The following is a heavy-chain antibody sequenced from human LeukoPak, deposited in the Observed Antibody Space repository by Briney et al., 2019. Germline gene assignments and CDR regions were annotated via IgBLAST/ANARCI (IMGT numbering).Heavy chain of an antibody. Sequence: GGSLRLSCAASGFTFTNYAMHWVRQAPGKGLEWVSSISGSAGRTYDADSVKGRFTISRDNSRNTLYLQMNSLRAEDTAVYYCAKDRRVGEYYFDYWGQGTLVTVSS. CDR1: GFTFTNYA. CDR2: ISGSAGRT. CDR3: AKDRRVGEYYFDY. D-gene: IGHD3-3*01. J-gene: IGHJ4*02. V-gene: IGHV3-23*01.